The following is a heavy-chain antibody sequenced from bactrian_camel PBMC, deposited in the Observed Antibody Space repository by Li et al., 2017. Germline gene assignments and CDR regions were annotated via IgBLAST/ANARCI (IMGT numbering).Heavy chain of an antibody. CDR2: QFRPGPT. D-gene: IGHD2*01. V-gene: IGHV3S53*01. CDR3: AARHTCNGYWSTPSNFDV. J-gene: IGHJ6*01. Sequence: HVQLVESGGGSVEAGGSLQLSCTMSNFNAIGNCIAWFRQAPGKEREAVAAQFRPGPTYYADSVKGRFSISRDNPKNTVYLQMDSLKPEDTAMYYCAARHTCNGYWSTPSNFDVWGQGTQVTVS. CDR1: NFNAIGNC.